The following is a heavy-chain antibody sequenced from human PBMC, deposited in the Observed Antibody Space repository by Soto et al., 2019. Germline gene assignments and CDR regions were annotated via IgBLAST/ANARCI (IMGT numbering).Heavy chain of an antibody. D-gene: IGHD3-16*01. J-gene: IGHJ3*02. CDR1: GFIFSDYA. CDR3: ARTSTSHDAFDI. CDR2: IRGSGAGT. Sequence: PGGSLRLSCAASGFIFSDYALSWVRQAPGKGLEWVSAIRGSGAGTHYADSVKARCTISRDNSRNTLNLQMNSLRAEDTAVYYCARTSTSHDAFDIWGQGTMVTVS. V-gene: IGHV3-23*01.